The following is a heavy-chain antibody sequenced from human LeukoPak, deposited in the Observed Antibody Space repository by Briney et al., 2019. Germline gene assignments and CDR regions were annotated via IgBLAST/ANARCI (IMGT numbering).Heavy chain of an antibody. CDR1: GGSISSYY. D-gene: IGHD3-22*01. V-gene: IGHV4-59*01. CDR2: IYYSGST. CDR3: ARGDDYYDSSGYYKGAFDI. Sequence: SETLSLTCTVSGGSISSYYWSWIRQPPGKGLEWIGYIYYSGSTNYNPSLKSRVTISVDTSKNQLSLKLSSVTAADTAVYYCARGDDYYDSSGYYKGAFDIWGQGTMVTVSS. J-gene: IGHJ3*02.